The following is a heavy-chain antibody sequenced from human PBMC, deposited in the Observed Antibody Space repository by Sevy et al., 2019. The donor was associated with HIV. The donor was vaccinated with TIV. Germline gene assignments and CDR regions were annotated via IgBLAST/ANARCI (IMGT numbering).Heavy chain of an antibody. V-gene: IGHV4-4*07. CDR1: GGSISLYY. J-gene: IGHJ4*02. CDR3: AREAKLGAPFGY. CDR2: IYGSGST. Sequence: SDTLSLTCTVSGGSISLYYWSWIRQPAGKGLEWIGHIYGSGSTSYNPSLKSRVTMSVDTSQNQISLKLTSVTAADTAVYYCAREAKLGAPFGYWGQGTLVTVSS. D-gene: IGHD3-16*01.